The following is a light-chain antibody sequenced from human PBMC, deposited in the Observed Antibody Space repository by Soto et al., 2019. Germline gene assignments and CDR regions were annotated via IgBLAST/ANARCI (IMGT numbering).Light chain of an antibody. CDR1: QNIDKY. CDR3: QQYNSYSWT. J-gene: IGKJ1*01. V-gene: IGKV1-9*01. CDR2: TAS. Sequence: DIRMTQSPASLSASVGDRVTVTCRASQNIDKYLHWYQQKPGKAPKLLIYTASTLQSGVPSRFSGSGSGTEFTLTISSLQPDDFATYYCQQYNSYSWTFGQGTKVDI.